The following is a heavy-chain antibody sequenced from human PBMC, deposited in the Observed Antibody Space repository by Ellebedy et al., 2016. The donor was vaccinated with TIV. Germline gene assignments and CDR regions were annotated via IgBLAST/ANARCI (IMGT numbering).Heavy chain of an antibody. Sequence: GESLKISCAASGFTFSNYWIHCVRHAPGKGLVLLSRINRDGSSANYADSVKGRFSISRDNSKNTLYVQMNSLSAEDTAVYYCARGGRDQWLIDYWGQGTLVTVSS. CDR2: INRDGSSA. V-gene: IGHV3-74*01. CDR1: GFTFSNYW. D-gene: IGHD6-19*01. CDR3: ARGGRDQWLIDY. J-gene: IGHJ4*02.